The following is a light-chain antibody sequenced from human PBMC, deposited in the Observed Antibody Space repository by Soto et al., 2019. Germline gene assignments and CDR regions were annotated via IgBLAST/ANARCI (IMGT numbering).Light chain of an antibody. Sequence: QSALTQPPSASGSPGQSVTISCTGTSSDVGSYNYVSWYQQHPGKAPKVIIYGVSKRPSGVPDRFSGSKSGSTASLTVSGLQAEDEADYYCSSYAVANIFVFGTGTKVTVL. CDR1: SSDVGSYNY. V-gene: IGLV2-8*01. CDR2: GVS. CDR3: SSYAVANIFV. J-gene: IGLJ1*01.